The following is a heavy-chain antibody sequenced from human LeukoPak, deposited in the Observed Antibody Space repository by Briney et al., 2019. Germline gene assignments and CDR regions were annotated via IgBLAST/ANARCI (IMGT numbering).Heavy chain of an antibody. V-gene: IGHV3-21*01. CDR2: ITTGSSYI. Sequence: GGSLRLSCAASGFTFTRSAMGWVRQAPGKGLEWVSSITTGSSYIYYADSLKGRFSISRDNAKNSLYLQMNSLRAEDTAVYYCALEGFSSWFSFDTWGQGTLVTVSS. D-gene: IGHD6-13*01. CDR1: GFTFTRSA. J-gene: IGHJ4*02. CDR3: ALEGFSSWFSFDT.